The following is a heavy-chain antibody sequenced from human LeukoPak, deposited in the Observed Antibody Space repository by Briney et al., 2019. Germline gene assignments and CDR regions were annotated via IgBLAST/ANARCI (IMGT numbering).Heavy chain of an antibody. CDR1: GFSISSDYY. J-gene: IGHJ3*02. D-gene: IGHD3-3*01. CDR2: IYHDGST. V-gene: IGHV4-38-2*02. CDR3: ARDSYDFWSGPHAFDI. Sequence: SETQSLTCNVFGFSISSDYYWGWIRQPPGEGLEWTATIYHDGSTYYNPSLKSRVIISLDTSKNQFSLKLSSVTAADTAVYYCARDSYDFWSGPHAFDIWGQGTMVTVSS.